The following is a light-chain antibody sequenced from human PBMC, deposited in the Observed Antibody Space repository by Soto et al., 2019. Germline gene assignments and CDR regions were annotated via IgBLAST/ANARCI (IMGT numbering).Light chain of an antibody. CDR2: MAS. Sequence: DIQMTQSPSTLSASVGDRVTITCRASQNINRWLAWYQQKPGKAPKLLIHMASSLQSGVPSRFSGSGSGTEFTLTITSLEPDDFATYYCQQYNGYGRFGQGTKVDIK. V-gene: IGKV1-5*03. CDR3: QQYNGYGR. J-gene: IGKJ1*01. CDR1: QNINRW.